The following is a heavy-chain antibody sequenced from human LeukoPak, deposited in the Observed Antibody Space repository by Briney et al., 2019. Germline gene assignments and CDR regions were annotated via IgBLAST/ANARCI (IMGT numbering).Heavy chain of an antibody. CDR2: IYPGDSDT. D-gene: IGHD1-26*01. V-gene: IGHV5-51*01. CDR3: ASSIVGATRPSAFDY. CDR1: GYSFTSYW. J-gene: IGHJ4*02. Sequence: GESLKISCKGSGYSFTSYWIGWVRQMPGKGLEWVGIIYPGDSDTRYSPSFQGQVTISADKSISTAYLQWSSLKASDTAMYYCASSIVGATRPSAFDYWGQGTLVTVSS.